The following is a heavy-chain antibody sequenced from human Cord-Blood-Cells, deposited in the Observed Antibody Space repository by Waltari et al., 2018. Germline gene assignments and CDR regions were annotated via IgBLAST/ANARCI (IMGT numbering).Heavy chain of an antibody. D-gene: IGHD3-10*01. CDR2: IYYSGST. CDR3: ARHPRWFGELHPFDY. CDR1: GGSISSSSYY. V-gene: IGHV4-39*01. Sequence: QLQLQESGPGLVKPSETLSLTCTVSGGSISSSSYYWDWIRQPPGKGLEWIGSIYYSGSTYYNPSLKSRVTISVDTSKNQFSLKLSSVTAADTAVYYCARHPRWFGELHPFDYWGQGTLVTVSS. J-gene: IGHJ4*02.